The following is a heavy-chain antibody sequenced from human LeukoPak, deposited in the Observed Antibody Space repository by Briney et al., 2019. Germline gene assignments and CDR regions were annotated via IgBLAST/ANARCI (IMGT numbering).Heavy chain of an antibody. CDR3: AKGHGDWGGNYLDH. J-gene: IGHJ4*02. D-gene: IGHD4-17*01. CDR2: ISASGSTI. V-gene: IGHV3-23*01. Sequence: GGSLRLSCVASGFTFSSYAMTWVRQAPGKGLDWVSVISASGSTIHYADSVKGRFTVSRDNSKNTVFLEMISLRVEDTALYHCAKGHGDWGGNYLDHWGQGAQVTVSS. CDR1: GFTFSSYA.